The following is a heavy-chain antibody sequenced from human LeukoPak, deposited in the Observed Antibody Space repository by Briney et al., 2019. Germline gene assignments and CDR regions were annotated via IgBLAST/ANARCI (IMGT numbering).Heavy chain of an antibody. J-gene: IGHJ3*02. CDR1: GGSISSYY. CDR2: INHSGST. CDR3: ARPQTDYGDPNAFDI. V-gene: IGHV4-34*01. Sequence: PSETLSLTCTVSGGSISSYYWSWIRQPPGKGLEWIGEINHSGSTNYNPSLKSRVTISVDTSKNQFSLKLSSVTAADTAVYYCARPQTDYGDPNAFDIWGQGTMVTVSS. D-gene: IGHD4-17*01.